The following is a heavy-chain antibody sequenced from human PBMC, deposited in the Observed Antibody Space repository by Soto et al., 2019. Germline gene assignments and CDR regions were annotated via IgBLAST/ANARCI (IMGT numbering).Heavy chain of an antibody. CDR3: ARDTGIAAAGEFRY. D-gene: IGHD6-13*01. J-gene: IGHJ4*02. Sequence: TSETLSLTCTVSCGSISSGGYYWSWIRQHPGKGLEWIGYIYYSGSTYYNPSLKSRVTISVDTSKNQFSLKLSSVTAADTAVYYCARDTGIAAAGEFRYWGQGTLVTVSS. CDR1: CGSISSGGYY. V-gene: IGHV4-31*03. CDR2: IYYSGST.